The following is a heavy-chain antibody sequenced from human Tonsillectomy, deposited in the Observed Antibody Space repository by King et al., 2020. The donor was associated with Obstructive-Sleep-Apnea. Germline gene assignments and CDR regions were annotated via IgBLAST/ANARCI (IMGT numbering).Heavy chain of an antibody. CDR2: ISSSTSHT. CDR1: GFTFSDYY. D-gene: IGHD4-17*01. J-gene: IGHJ6*02. Sequence: VQLVESGGGLVKPGGSLRLSCAASGFTFSDYYMSWIRQAPGKGLEWVSYISSSTSHTNYADSVKGRFTISRDNAKNSLYLQRNSLRAEDTAVYYCARKPDYGDYYYYGMDVWGQGTTVTVSS. CDR3: ARKPDYGDYYYYGMDV. V-gene: IGHV3-11*06.